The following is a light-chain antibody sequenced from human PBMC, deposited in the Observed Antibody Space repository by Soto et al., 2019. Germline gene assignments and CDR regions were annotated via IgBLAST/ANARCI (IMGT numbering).Light chain of an antibody. CDR3: ASYTTSSTYV. Sequence: QSALTQPASVSGSPGQSIAISCTGTSSDVGGFNYVSWYQQHPGEAPKFMIYDVSSRPSGVSDRFSGSKSGNTASLTISGLQAEDEADYYCASYTTSSTYVFGTGTKLTVL. CDR2: DVS. J-gene: IGLJ1*01. CDR1: SSDVGGFNY. V-gene: IGLV2-14*03.